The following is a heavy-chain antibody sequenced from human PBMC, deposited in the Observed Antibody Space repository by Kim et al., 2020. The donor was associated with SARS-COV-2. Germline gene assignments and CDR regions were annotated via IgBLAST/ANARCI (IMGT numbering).Heavy chain of an antibody. D-gene: IGHD2-21*02. CDR3: ARADPCGGDCYTLFDY. Sequence: SRKSRVTISGETSKNQYSLKLSSVTAADTAVYYCARADPCGGDCYTLFDYWGQGTLVTVSS. J-gene: IGHJ4*02. V-gene: IGHV4-31*02.